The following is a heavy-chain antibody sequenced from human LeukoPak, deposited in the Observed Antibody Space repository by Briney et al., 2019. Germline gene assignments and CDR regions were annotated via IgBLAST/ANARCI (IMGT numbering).Heavy chain of an antibody. Sequence: GGSLRLSCAASGFTFSSYEMNWVRQAPGKGLEWFSYISSSSSTIYYADSVKGRFTISRDNAKNSLYLQMNSLRDEDTAVYYCARDFSGSGSYPPYGMDVWGQGTTVTVSS. V-gene: IGHV3-48*03. CDR1: GFTFSSYE. CDR3: ARDFSGSGSYPPYGMDV. CDR2: ISSSSSTI. D-gene: IGHD3-10*01. J-gene: IGHJ6*02.